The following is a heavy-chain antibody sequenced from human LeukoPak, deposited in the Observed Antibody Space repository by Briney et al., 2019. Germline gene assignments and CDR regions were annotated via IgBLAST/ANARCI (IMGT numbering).Heavy chain of an antibody. J-gene: IGHJ4*02. V-gene: IGHV3-30*02. D-gene: IGHD4-11*01. CDR2: IRYDGSNK. CDR3: AKDKDYKASTAAYFDY. CDR1: GFTFSSYG. Sequence: GGSLRLSCAASGFTFSSYGMHWVRQAPGKGLEWVAFIRYDGSNKYYADSVKGRFTISRDNSKNTLYLQMNSLRAEDTAVYYCAKDKDYKASTAAYFDYWGQGTLVTVSS.